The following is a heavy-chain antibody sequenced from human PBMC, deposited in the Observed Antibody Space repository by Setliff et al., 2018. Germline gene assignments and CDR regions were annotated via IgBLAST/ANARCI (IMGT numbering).Heavy chain of an antibody. D-gene: IGHD1-20*01. Sequence: SETLSLTCTVSGGSISPYFWSWIRQPPGGGLDWIGYVDYSGRGYYNPSLKSRVTISVDTSKNQFSLTLNSVTAADTAVYYCASQRLARYLDNWGQGTLVTVSS. CDR1: GGSISPYF. V-gene: IGHV4-59*01. CDR2: VDYSGRG. CDR3: ASQRLARYLDN. J-gene: IGHJ4*02.